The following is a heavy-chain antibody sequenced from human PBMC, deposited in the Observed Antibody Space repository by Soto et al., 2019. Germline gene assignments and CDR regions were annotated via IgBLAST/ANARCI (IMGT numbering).Heavy chain of an antibody. Sequence: EVQLVESGGGLVQPGRSLRLSCAASGFTFDDYAMHWVRQAPGKGLEWVSGISWNSGSIGYADSVKGRFTISRDNAKNSLYLQMNSLRAEDTALYYCAKDSKYSSTWYAEYFQHWGQGTLVTVSS. J-gene: IGHJ1*01. CDR3: AKDSKYSSTWYAEYFQH. D-gene: IGHD6-13*01. CDR2: ISWNSGSI. V-gene: IGHV3-9*01. CDR1: GFTFDDYA.